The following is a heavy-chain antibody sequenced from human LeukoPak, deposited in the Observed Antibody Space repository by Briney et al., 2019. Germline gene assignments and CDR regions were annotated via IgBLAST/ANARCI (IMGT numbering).Heavy chain of an antibody. CDR2: IYPGDSDT. D-gene: IGHD3-10*01. CDR1: GYSFTSYW. CDR3: ARASPYGSGSYSPFDY. V-gene: IGHV5-51*01. Sequence: GESLKISCKGSGYSFTSYWVGWVRQMPGKGLEWMGIIYPGDSDTRYSPSFQGQVTISADKSISTAYMELRSLRSDDTAVYYCARASPYGSGSYSPFDYWGQGTLVTVSS. J-gene: IGHJ4*02.